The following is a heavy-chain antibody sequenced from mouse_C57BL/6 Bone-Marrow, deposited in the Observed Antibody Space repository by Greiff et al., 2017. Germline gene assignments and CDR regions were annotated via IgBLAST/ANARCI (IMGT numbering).Heavy chain of an antibody. Sequence: QVHVKQPGAELVKPAASVKVSCKASGYTFTSYWMHWVKQRPGQGLEWIGRIHPSDSDTNYNQKFKGKATLTVDKSSSTAYMQLSSLTSEDSAVYYCARGATEGYGRDYWGRGTSVTVTS. CDR1: GYTFTSYW. J-gene: IGHJ4*01. CDR3: ARGATEGYGRDY. CDR2: IHPSDSDT. V-gene: IGHV1-74*01. D-gene: IGHD3-1*01.